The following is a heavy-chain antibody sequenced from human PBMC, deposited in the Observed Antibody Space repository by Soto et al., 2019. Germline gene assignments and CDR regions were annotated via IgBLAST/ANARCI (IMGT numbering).Heavy chain of an antibody. J-gene: IGHJ6*02. CDR2: IKRKIGGEAT. CDR3: TTGSVEGV. CDR1: GFSFSNAW. V-gene: IGHV3-15*07. Sequence: EVQLVESGGGLVKPGGSLRLSCAASGFSFSNAWMNWVRQAPGKGLEWVGRIKRKIGGEATDYAGPGKGRFTVFRDDSKSALYLQMISLKGDDTAVYYCTTGSVEGVWGQGTTVTVS. D-gene: IGHD2-15*01.